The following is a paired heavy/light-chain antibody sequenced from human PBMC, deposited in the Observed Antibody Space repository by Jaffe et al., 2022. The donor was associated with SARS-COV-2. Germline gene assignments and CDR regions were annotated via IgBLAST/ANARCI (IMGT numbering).Light chain of an antibody. Sequence: DIVMTQSPDSLAVSLGERATINCKSSQTLFSSSNNKEYLAWYQQRPGQPPKLLIYWASVRKSEVPDRFSGSGSATDFTLTIDNLQAEDVAVYYCQQYWSNPPWTFGQGTKVEIK. CDR1: QTLFSSSNNKEY. V-gene: IGKV4-1*01. CDR3: QQYWSNPPWT. CDR2: WAS. J-gene: IGKJ1*01.
Heavy chain of an antibody. J-gene: IGHJ5*02. CDR1: GFRVSDYY. CDR3: ARDGSGAGSNWFDP. Sequence: QLVASGGRLIQPGGSLRLSCAASGFRVSDYYMSWIRQAPGKGLEWVSVFYTNGETYYADSVAGRFTISRDKSKNMLYLQMDSLRAEDTAVYYCARDGSGAGSNWFDPWGQGTLVTVSS. CDR2: FYTNGET. D-gene: IGHD3-10*01. V-gene: IGHV3-53*01.